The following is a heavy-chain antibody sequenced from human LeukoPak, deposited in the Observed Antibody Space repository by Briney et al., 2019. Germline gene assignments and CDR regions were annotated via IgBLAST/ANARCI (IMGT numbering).Heavy chain of an antibody. CDR2: IYPGDSDT. Sequence: GESLKISCKGSGYSFTSYWIDWVRQMPGKGLEWMGIIYPGDSDTRYSPSFQGQVTISADKSISTAYLQWNSLKTSDTAMYYCAKLEGNWAIYYFDYWGQGTLVTVSS. CDR1: GYSFTSYW. D-gene: IGHD1-1*01. V-gene: IGHV5-51*01. CDR3: AKLEGNWAIYYFDY. J-gene: IGHJ4*02.